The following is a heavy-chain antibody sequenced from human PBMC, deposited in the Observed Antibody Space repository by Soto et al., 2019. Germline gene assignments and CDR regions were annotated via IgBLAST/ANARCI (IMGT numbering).Heavy chain of an antibody. D-gene: IGHD4-17*01. CDR2: ISDDGSNK. Sequence: QVQLVESGGGVVQPGRSLRLSCAASGFTFSSYGMHWVRQAPGKGLEWVAVISDDGSNKYYADSVKGRFTISRDNSKNTLYQQMNSLRAEDTAVDYCAKDRSDYGAHQPDYWGQGTLVSVSS. CDR1: GFTFSSYG. V-gene: IGHV3-30*18. CDR3: AKDRSDYGAHQPDY. J-gene: IGHJ4*02.